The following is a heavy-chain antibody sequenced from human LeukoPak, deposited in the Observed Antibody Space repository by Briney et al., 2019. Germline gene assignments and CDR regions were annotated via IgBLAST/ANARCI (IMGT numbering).Heavy chain of an antibody. J-gene: IGHJ4*02. V-gene: IGHV2-70*11. Sequence: QTLTLTCTFSGFSLSTSGMCVSWIRQPPGKALEWLARIDWDDDKYYSTSLKTSLTISKDTSKNQVVLTMTNMDPVDTATYYCARIGDYDILTGYYNFDYWGQGTLVTVSS. CDR1: GFSLSTSGMC. CDR3: ARIGDYDILTGYYNFDY. CDR2: IDWDDDK. D-gene: IGHD3-9*01.